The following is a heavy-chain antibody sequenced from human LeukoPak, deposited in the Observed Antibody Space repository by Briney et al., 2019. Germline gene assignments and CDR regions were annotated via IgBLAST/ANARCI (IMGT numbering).Heavy chain of an antibody. J-gene: IGHJ6*02. Sequence: SETLSLTCTVSGGSISSYYGSWIRQPPGKGLEWIGYIYYSGSTNYNPSLKSRVTISVDTSKNQFSLKLSSVTAADTAVYYCARIMVRGVNYYGMDVWGQGTTVTVSS. CDR2: IYYSGST. V-gene: IGHV4-59*01. D-gene: IGHD3-10*01. CDR3: ARIMVRGVNYYGMDV. CDR1: GGSISSYY.